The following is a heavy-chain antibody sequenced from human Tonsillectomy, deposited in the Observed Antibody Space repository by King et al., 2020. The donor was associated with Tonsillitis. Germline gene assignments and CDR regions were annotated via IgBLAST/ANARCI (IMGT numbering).Heavy chain of an antibody. V-gene: IGHV4-34*01. Sequence: VQLQQWGAGRLKPSETLSLTCAVYGGSFSGYYWSWIRQPPGKGLEWIGEINHSGRTNYNPTLKSRVTISVDTSENQFSLKLPSVTAADTAVYYCARGPVGDYVGYWGQGTLVTVSS. J-gene: IGHJ4*02. D-gene: IGHD4-17*01. CDR3: ARGPVGDYVGY. CDR2: INHSGRT. CDR1: GGSFSGYY.